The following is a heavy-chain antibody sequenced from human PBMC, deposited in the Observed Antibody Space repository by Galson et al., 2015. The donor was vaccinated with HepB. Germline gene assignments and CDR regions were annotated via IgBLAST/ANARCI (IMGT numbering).Heavy chain of an antibody. D-gene: IGHD1-1*01. J-gene: IGHJ4*02. CDR3: SRVGGYLQPIDY. Sequence: SLRLSCAASGFTFSSYAMHWVRQAPGKGLEWVAVISYDGSNKYYADSVKGRFTISRDNSKNTLYLKMNSLRAEDTAVYYCSRVGGYLQPIDYWGQGTLVTVSS. CDR1: GFTFSSYA. CDR2: ISYDGSNK. V-gene: IGHV3-30*04.